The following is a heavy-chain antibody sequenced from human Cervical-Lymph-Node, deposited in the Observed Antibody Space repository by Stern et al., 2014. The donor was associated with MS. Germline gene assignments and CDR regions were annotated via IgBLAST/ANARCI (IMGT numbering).Heavy chain of an antibody. D-gene: IGHD6-6*01. Sequence: QVQLVESGGGVVPPGRSLRLSCAASGFTFSSYAMHWVRQAPGKGLEWVAVISYDGSNKYYADSVKGRFTISRDNSKNTLYLQMNSLRAEDTAVYYCARVDAYSSSSGGYWGQGTLVTVSS. V-gene: IGHV3-30*04. J-gene: IGHJ4*02. CDR1: GFTFSSYA. CDR2: ISYDGSNK. CDR3: ARVDAYSSSSGGY.